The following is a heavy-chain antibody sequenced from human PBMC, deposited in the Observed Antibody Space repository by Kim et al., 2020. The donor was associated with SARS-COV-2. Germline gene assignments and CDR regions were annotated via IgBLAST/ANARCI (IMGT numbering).Heavy chain of an antibody. V-gene: IGHV3-23*01. D-gene: IGHD3-10*01. CDR3: AKSWFGDSYLDY. Sequence: YYADSVKGRFTISRDKANDTLYLQMNSLRAGDTAIYYCAKSWFGDSYLDYWGQGILVTVSS. J-gene: IGHJ4*02.